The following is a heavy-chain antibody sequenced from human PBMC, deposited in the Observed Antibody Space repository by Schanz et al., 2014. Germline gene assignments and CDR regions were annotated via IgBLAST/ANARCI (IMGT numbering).Heavy chain of an antibody. Sequence: VQLVDSGGGVVQPGRSLRLSCAASGFMFSSYGMHWVRQAPGRGLEWVSIISGSGGNTYYADAVRGRFTISRDNSKNSLYLQMNSLRAEDTAVYYCARIGGSVFDYWAQGTLVTVSS. V-gene: IGHV3-23*04. CDR2: ISGSGGNT. J-gene: IGHJ4*02. D-gene: IGHD3-10*01. CDR1: GFMFSSYG. CDR3: ARIGGSVFDY.